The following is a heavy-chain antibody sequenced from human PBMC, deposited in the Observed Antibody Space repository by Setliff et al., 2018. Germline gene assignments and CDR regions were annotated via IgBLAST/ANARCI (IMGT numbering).Heavy chain of an antibody. Sequence: ASVKVSCKASGYTFTDYGITWVRQAPGQGLEWMGWTSGHTGNTYYAHRFQGRVTLTTDTSTGTAYTELSSLTFDDTAVYFCSRLVRYCTATSCQRLSGGEFWGQGTLVTVSS. V-gene: IGHV1-18*01. CDR3: SRLVRYCTATSCQRLSGGEF. CDR1: GYTFTDYG. CDR2: TSGHTGNT. J-gene: IGHJ4*02. D-gene: IGHD2-2*01.